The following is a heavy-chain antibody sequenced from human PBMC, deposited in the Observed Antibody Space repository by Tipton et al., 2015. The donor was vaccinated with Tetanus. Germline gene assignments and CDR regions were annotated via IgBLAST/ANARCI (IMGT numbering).Heavy chain of an antibody. Sequence: LRLSCTVSGASINSSHHFWAWVRQSPGKGLEWIGAIYYRGSTFYNPSLKDRVTISRDTSKNQFSLRLSSVTAADTAVYYCARDRSGSYQLDYWGQGTLVTVSS. J-gene: IGHJ4*02. CDR3: ARDRSGSYQLDY. V-gene: IGHV4-39*07. D-gene: IGHD3-10*01. CDR2: IYYRGST. CDR1: GASINSSHHF.